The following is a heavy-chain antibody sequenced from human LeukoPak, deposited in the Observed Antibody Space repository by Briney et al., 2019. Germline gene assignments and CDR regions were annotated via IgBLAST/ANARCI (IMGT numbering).Heavy chain of an antibody. CDR1: GYTFTTYG. V-gene: IGHV1-18*01. Sequence: ASVKVSCKASGYTFTTYGISWVRQAPGQGLEWMGWINTDKGYTNYAQKLQGRVTMTTDTSTSTAYMELRSLTSDDTAVYYCARDLVYYDSSGLRWDDTFDIWGQGTMVTVSP. CDR2: INTDKGYT. CDR3: ARDLVYYDSSGLRWDDTFDI. D-gene: IGHD3-22*01. J-gene: IGHJ3*02.